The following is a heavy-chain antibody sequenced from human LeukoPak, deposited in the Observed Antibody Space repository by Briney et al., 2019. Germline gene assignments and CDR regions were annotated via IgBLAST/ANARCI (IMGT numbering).Heavy chain of an antibody. Sequence: ASVTVSCKASGHTFTRYYMHWVRQPPGKGLAWMGWINPTSGGTNYAQKFQGRVTMTRDTSISTAYMELSRLRSDDTAVYYCATPPSYSSSSGSLNWFDPWGQGTLVTVSS. V-gene: IGHV1-2*02. CDR2: INPTSGGT. J-gene: IGHJ5*02. D-gene: IGHD6-6*01. CDR3: ATPPSYSSSSGSLNWFDP. CDR1: GHTFTRYY.